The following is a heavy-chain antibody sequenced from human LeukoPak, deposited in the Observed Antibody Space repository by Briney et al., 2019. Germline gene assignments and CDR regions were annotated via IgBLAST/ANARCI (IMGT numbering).Heavy chain of an antibody. D-gene: IGHD1-26*01. CDR3: ARRLSGSDAFDI. Sequence: GGSLRLSCAASGFTVSSNYMSWVRQAPGKGLEWVSVICSGGSTYYADSVKGRFTISRDNSKNTLYLQMNSLRAEDTAVYYCARRLSGSDAFDIWGQGTMVTVSS. CDR2: ICSGGST. V-gene: IGHV3-66*02. J-gene: IGHJ3*02. CDR1: GFTVSSNY.